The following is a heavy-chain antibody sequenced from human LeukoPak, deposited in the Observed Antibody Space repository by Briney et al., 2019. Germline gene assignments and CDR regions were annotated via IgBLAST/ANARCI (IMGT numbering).Heavy chain of an antibody. Sequence: GGSLRLSCAASGFTFSSYAMHWVRQAPGKGLEWVAVISYDGSNKYYADSVKGRFTISRDNSKNTLYLQMNSLRAEDTAVYYCATNGIADYWGQGTLVTVSS. CDR2: ISYDGSNK. J-gene: IGHJ4*02. V-gene: IGHV3-30-3*01. CDR1: GFTFSSYA. D-gene: IGHD6-13*01. CDR3: ATNGIADY.